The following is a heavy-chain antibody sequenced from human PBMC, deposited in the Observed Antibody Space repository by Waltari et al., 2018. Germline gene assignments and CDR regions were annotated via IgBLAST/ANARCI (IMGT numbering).Heavy chain of an antibody. V-gene: IGHV5-51*01. D-gene: IGHD2-15*01. J-gene: IGHJ3*02. CDR1: GYSFTSYW. Sequence: EVQLVQSGAEVKKPGESLKISCKGSGYSFTSYWIGWVRQMPGKGLEWMGIIYPGDSDTRYSPSFQGQVTISADKSISTAYLQWSSLKASDTAMYYCARRVVSAIHPPLDAFDIWGQGTMVTVSS. CDR3: ARRVVSAIHPPLDAFDI. CDR2: IYPGDSDT.